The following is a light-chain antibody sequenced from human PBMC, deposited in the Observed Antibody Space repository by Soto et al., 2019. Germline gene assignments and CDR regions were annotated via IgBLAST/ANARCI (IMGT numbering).Light chain of an antibody. CDR2: EAT. CDR3: AAWDDSLNAVV. Sequence: QSALTQPASVSGSPEQSITISCTGTSNDVGRYNLVSWYQQHPGKAPKVMIYEATKRPSGVSNRFSGSKSGTSASLAISGLRSEDEADFYCAAWDDSLNAVVFGGGTKLTVL. CDR1: SNDVGRYNL. J-gene: IGLJ2*01. V-gene: IGLV2-14*02.